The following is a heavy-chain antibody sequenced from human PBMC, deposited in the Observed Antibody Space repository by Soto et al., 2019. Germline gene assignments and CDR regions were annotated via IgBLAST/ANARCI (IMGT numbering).Heavy chain of an antibody. CDR2: ISSSSSYT. J-gene: IGHJ4*02. V-gene: IGHV3-11*06. Sequence: VQLVESGGGLVKPGGSLRLSCAASGFTFSDYYMSWIRQAPGKGLEWVSYISSSSSYTNYADSVKGRFTISRDNAKNSLYLQMNSLRAEDTAVYYCARERTTGTYNYWGQGTLVTVSS. CDR3: ARERTTGTYNY. CDR1: GFTFSDYY. D-gene: IGHD1-1*01.